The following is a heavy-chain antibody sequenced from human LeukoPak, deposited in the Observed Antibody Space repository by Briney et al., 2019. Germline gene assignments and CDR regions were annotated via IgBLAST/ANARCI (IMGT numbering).Heavy chain of an antibody. D-gene: IGHD3-22*01. Sequence: SETLSLTCAVSGGSISSSNWWSWVRQPPGKGLEWIGEIYHSGSTNYNPSLKSRVTISVDKSKNQFSLKLSSVTAADTAVYYCAREGDTYYYDSSGYYPFDYWGQGTLVTVSS. V-gene: IGHV4-4*02. CDR3: AREGDTYYYDSSGYYPFDY. J-gene: IGHJ4*02. CDR2: IYHSGST. CDR1: GGSISSSNW.